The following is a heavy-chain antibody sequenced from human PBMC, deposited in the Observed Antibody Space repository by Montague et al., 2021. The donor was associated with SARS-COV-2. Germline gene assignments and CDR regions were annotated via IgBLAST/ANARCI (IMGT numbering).Heavy chain of an antibody. CDR3: AKDLEQWLVGRDYFDY. V-gene: IGHV3-23*01. CDR2: IGGSGAGT. D-gene: IGHD6-19*01. Sequence: SLRLSCAASGFTFNTYAMTWVRQAPGKGLEWVSAIGGSGAGTYYADSVKGRFIISRDNSKNTLYLQMNSLRAEDTAVYYCAKDLEQWLVGRDYFDYWGQGTLVTVSS. J-gene: IGHJ4*02. CDR1: GFTFNTYA.